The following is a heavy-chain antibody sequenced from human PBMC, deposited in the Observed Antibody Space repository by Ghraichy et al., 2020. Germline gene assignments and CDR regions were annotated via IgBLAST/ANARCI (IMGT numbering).Heavy chain of an antibody. CDR1: GGSFSGYY. V-gene: IGHV4-34*01. J-gene: IGHJ3*02. Sequence: SETLSLTCAVYGGSFSGYYWSWIRQPPGKGLEWIGEINHSGSTNYNPSLKSRVTISVDTSKNQFSLKLSSVTAADTAVYYCARATRDQYNWNYSPRRGAFDIWGQGTKVTVSS. D-gene: IGHD1-7*01. CDR2: INHSGST. CDR3: ARATRDQYNWNYSPRRGAFDI.